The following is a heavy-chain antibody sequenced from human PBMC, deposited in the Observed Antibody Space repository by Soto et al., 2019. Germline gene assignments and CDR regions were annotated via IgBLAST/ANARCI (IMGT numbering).Heavy chain of an antibody. Sequence: EVQLVESGGGLVQPGGSLRLSCAASGFTFSSYWMSWVRQAPGKGLELVANIKQDGSEKYYVDSVKGRFTISRDNAKNSLYLQMNSLRAEDTAVYYCAREGAPGYCRSTSCYDNYYYDYMDVWGKGTTVTVSS. V-gene: IGHV3-7*01. D-gene: IGHD2-2*01. CDR1: GFTFSSYW. CDR2: IKQDGSEK. J-gene: IGHJ6*03. CDR3: AREGAPGYCRSTSCYDNYYYDYMDV.